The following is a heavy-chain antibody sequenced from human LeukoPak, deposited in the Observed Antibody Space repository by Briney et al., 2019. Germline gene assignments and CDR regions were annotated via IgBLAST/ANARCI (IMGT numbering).Heavy chain of an antibody. D-gene: IGHD5-24*01. CDR2: IYYSGST. Sequence: TETLSLTCTLSGGSISSYYWSWIRQPPGKGLEWIGYIYYSGSTNFNPSLKSRVTISVDTSKHQFSLKLSSVTAADTAVYYCARQRPVEDYFDCWGQGSLVTV. CDR1: GGSISSYY. CDR3: ARQRPVEDYFDC. J-gene: IGHJ4*02. V-gene: IGHV4-59*08.